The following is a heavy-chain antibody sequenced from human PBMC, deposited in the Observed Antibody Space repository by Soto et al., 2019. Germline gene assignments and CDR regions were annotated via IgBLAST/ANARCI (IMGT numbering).Heavy chain of an antibody. CDR2: ISAYNGNT. CDR3: ARGRYGSGSQHTHNWFDP. CDR1: GYTFASYA. V-gene: IGHV1-18*01. D-gene: IGHD3-10*01. Sequence: ASVKVSCQASGYTFASYAISWMRQAPGQGLEWMGWISAYNGNTNYAQKLQGRVTMTTDTSTSTAYMELRSLRSDDTAVYYCARGRYGSGSQHTHNWFDPWGQGTLVTVSS. J-gene: IGHJ5*02.